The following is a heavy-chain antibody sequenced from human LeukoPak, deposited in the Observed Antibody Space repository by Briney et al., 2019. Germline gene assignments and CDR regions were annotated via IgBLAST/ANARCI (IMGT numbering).Heavy chain of an antibody. D-gene: IGHD5-24*01. CDR3: ARGRDGYNSIDS. V-gene: IGHV1-69*01. Sequence: SVRVSCKASGGTFSSYAISWVRQAPGQGLEWMGGIIPIFGTANYAQKFQGRVTITADESTSTAYMELSSLRSEDTAVYYCARGRDGYNSIDSWGQGTLVTVSS. CDR1: GGTFSSYA. J-gene: IGHJ4*02. CDR2: IIPIFGTA.